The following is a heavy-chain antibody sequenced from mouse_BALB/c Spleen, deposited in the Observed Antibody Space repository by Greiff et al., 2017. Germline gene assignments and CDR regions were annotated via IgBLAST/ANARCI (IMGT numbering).Heavy chain of an antibody. D-gene: IGHD1-1*01. V-gene: IGHV1S22*01. CDR3: TRSNLLLRSDWFAY. Sequence: KQPGSELVRPGASVKLSCKASGYTFTSYWMHWVKQRPGQGLEWIGNIYPGSGSTNYDEKFKSKATLTVDTSSSTAYMQLSSLTSEDSAVYYCTRSNLLLRSDWFAYWGQGTLVTVSA. CDR1: GYTFTSYW. CDR2: IYPGSGST. J-gene: IGHJ3*01.